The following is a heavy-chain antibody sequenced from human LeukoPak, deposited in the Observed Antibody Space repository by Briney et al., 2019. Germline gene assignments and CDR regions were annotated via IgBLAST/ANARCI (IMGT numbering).Heavy chain of an antibody. D-gene: IGHD3-22*01. CDR3: AKDPTHFRVWDDYDNTRLNY. J-gene: IGHJ4*02. CDR2: IRDRGSNK. CDR1: GFTFNNYP. Sequence: GGSLRLSCAASGFTFNNYPMSWVRQAPGKGLEWVSTIRDRGSNKYYADSVKGRFTISRDNSKNTVYLQMNSLRAEDTAVYYCAKDPTHFRVWDDYDNTRLNYWGQGTLVTVSS. V-gene: IGHV3-23*01.